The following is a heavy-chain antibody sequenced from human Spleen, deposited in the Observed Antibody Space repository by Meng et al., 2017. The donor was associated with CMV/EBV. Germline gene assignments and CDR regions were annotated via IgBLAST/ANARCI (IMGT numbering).Heavy chain of an antibody. CDR1: GYTFTSYY. Sequence: ASVKVSCKASGYTFTSYYINWVRQATGKGLEWMGWMNPNSGNTGYVEKFQGRVTMTKNTSISTAYMELSSLRSEDTAVYYCARALPTAMVLSMDVWGQGTTVTVSS. D-gene: IGHD5-18*01. J-gene: IGHJ6*02. CDR3: ARALPTAMVLSMDV. CDR2: MNPNSGNT. V-gene: IGHV1-8*01.